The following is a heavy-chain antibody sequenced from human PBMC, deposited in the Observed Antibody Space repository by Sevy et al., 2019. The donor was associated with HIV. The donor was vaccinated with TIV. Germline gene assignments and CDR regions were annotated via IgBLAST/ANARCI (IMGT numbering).Heavy chain of an antibody. D-gene: IGHD5-12*01. CDR1: GGPISSYY. CDR3: ARAPPVRSGDDSLNWFDP. V-gene: IGHV4-59*01. J-gene: IGHJ5*02. Sequence: SETLSLTCSVSGGPISSYYWSCIRQPPGKRLEWIGYIHYSGSTNYNPSLNSRLTISVDTSKNQFSLRLTSVTAADTAVYYCARAPPVRSGDDSLNWFDPWGQGILVTVSS. CDR2: IHYSGST.